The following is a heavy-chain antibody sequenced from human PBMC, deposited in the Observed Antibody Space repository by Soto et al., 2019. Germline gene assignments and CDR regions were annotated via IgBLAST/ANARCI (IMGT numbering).Heavy chain of an antibody. CDR3: AKGSVAGRGRYYYYGMDV. Sequence: ASVKVSCKASGYTFTGYYMHWVRQAPGQGLEWMGWINPNSGGTNYAQKFQGRVTMTRDTSISTAYMELNSLRAEDTAVYYCAKGSVAGRGRYYYYGMDVWGQGTTVTVSS. J-gene: IGHJ6*02. CDR2: INPNSGGT. D-gene: IGHD6-19*01. CDR1: GYTFTGYY. V-gene: IGHV1-2*02.